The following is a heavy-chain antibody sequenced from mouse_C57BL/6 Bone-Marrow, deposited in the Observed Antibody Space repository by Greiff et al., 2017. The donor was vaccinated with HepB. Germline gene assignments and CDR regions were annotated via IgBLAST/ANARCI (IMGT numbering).Heavy chain of an antibody. D-gene: IGHD1-1*01. CDR3: ARFYGSSHWYFDV. V-gene: IGHV1-19*01. J-gene: IGHJ1*03. CDR2: INPYNGGT. CDR1: GYTFTDYY. Sequence: EVQLQQSGPVLVKPGASVKISCKASGYTFTDYYMNWVKQSHGKSLEWIGVINPYNGGTSYNQKFKGKATLTVDKSSSTAYMELNSLTSEDSAVYYCARFYGSSHWYFDVWGTGTTVTVSS.